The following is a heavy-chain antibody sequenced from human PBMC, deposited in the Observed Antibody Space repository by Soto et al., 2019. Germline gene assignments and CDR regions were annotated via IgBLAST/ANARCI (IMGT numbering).Heavy chain of an antibody. V-gene: IGHV3-23*01. D-gene: IGHD3-22*01. Sequence: PGGSLRLSCAASGFTFSSYAMSWVRQAPGKGLEWVSAISGSGGSTYYADSVKGRFTISRDNSKNTLYLQMNSLRAEDTAVYYCAKDFDRSGYYQAYFDYWGQGTLVTVSS. CDR3: AKDFDRSGYYQAYFDY. J-gene: IGHJ4*02. CDR2: ISGSGGST. CDR1: GFTFSSYA.